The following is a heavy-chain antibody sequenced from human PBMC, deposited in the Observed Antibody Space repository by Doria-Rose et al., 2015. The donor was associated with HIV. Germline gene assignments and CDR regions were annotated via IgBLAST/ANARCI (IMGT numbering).Heavy chain of an antibody. D-gene: IGHD6-13*01. J-gene: IGHJ4*02. V-gene: IGHV2-26*01. Sequence: QESGPVLVKPTETLTLTCTVSGVSLSSPGMGVSWIRQPPGKALEWLANIFSDDERSYKTSLMSRRTIARGTSKSQVVLTMTDMDPVDTATYYCARIKSSRWYHKYYFDFWGQGTLVIVSA. CDR1: GVSLSSPGMG. CDR2: IFSDDER. CDR3: ARIKSSRWYHKYYFDF.